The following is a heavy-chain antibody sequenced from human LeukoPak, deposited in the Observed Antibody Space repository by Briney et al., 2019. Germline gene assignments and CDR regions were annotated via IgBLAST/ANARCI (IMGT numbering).Heavy chain of an antibody. CDR1: GDSISGYY. V-gene: IGHV4-59*01. D-gene: IGHD1-26*01. Sequence: SETLSLTCTVSGDSISGYYWSWIRQPPGKGLEWIGNIYHSGSTNYSTSLKSRVTISVDTSKNQFSLKLSSVTAADTAVYYCARSYSGIPYYFDYWGQGTLVTVSS. J-gene: IGHJ4*02. CDR3: ARSYSGIPYYFDY. CDR2: IYHSGST.